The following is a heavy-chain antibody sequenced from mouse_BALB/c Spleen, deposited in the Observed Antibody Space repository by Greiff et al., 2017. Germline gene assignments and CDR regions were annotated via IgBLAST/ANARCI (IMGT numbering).Heavy chain of an antibody. V-gene: IGHV5-4*02. J-gene: IGHJ4*01. D-gene: IGHD1-2*01. Sequence: EVKLMESGGGLVKPGGSLKLSCAASGFTFSDYYMYWVRQTPEKRLEWVATISDGGSYTYYPDSVKGRFTISRDNARNILYLQMSSLRSEDTAMYYCARAGITTATYAMDYWGQGTSVTVSS. CDR3: ARAGITTATYAMDY. CDR1: GFTFSDYY. CDR2: ISDGGSYT.